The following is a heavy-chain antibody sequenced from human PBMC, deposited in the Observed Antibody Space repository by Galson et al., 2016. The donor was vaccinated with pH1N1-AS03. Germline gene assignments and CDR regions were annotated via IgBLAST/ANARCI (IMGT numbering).Heavy chain of an antibody. D-gene: IGHD1-26*01. CDR2: IFHSGST. CDR1: GGSISSGGYY. Sequence: TLSLTCTVSGGSISSGGYYWNWIRQHPGKGLEWIGYIFHSGSTYYNPSLESLVSISVDTSKNQFSLKLKSVTAADTAGYYCARQDSGAYCLDSWGPGTLVTVSS. CDR3: ARQDSGAYCLDS. V-gene: IGHV4-31*01. J-gene: IGHJ4*02.